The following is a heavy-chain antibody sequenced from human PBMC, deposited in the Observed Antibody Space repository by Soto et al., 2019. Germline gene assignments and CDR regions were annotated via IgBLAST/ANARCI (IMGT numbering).Heavy chain of an antibody. Sequence: PSETLSLTCAVSGYSISSGYYWGWIRQPPGKGLEWIGYIYNNGFTNYSPSLRSRVTISVDMSKNQFSLKLTSVTAADTAVYFCGRDPNAGVVGVWGQGALVTVSS. CDR2: IYNNGFT. D-gene: IGHD3-3*01. CDR3: GRDPNAGVVGV. J-gene: IGHJ3*01. V-gene: IGHV4-38-2*02. CDR1: GYSISSGYY.